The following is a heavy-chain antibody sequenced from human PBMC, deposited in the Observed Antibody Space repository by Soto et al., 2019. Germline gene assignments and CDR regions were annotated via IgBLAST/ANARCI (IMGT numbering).Heavy chain of an antibody. Sequence: GASVKVSCKASGYTFTNFAMHWVRQAPGQRLEWMGWINAGNDNTKYSQKFQGRVTITADESTSTAYMELSSLRSEDTAVYYCARQILDYYGSGIGYYGMDVWGQGTTVTVSS. CDR1: GYTFTNFA. V-gene: IGHV1-3*01. J-gene: IGHJ6*02. CDR2: INAGNDNT. D-gene: IGHD3-10*01. CDR3: ARQILDYYGSGIGYYGMDV.